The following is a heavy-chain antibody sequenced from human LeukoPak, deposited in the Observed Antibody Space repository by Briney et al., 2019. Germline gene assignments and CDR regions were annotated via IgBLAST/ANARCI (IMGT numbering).Heavy chain of an antibody. D-gene: IGHD4-17*01. Sequence: GGSLRLSCAASGFTFSNAWMSWVRQAPGKGLEWVGRIKSKTDGGTTDYAAPVKGRFTISRDDSKNTLYLQMNSLKTEDTAVYYCATGGYGDYAFDYWGQGTLVTVSS. CDR3: ATGGYGDYAFDY. CDR2: IKSKTDGGTT. CDR1: GFTFSNAW. V-gene: IGHV3-15*01. J-gene: IGHJ4*02.